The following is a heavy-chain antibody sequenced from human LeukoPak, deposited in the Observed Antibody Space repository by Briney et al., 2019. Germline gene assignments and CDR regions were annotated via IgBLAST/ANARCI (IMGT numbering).Heavy chain of an antibody. CDR3: ARPWGERLRGRSSGWYWFDP. J-gene: IGHJ5*02. D-gene: IGHD6-19*01. Sequence: SETLSLTCTVSGGSISSYYWSWIRQPPGKGLEWIGYIYYSGSTNYNPSLKSRVTISVDTSKNQFSLKLSSVTAADTAVYYCARPWGERLRGRSSGWYWFDPWGQGTLVTVSS. CDR1: GGSISSYY. CDR2: IYYSGST. V-gene: IGHV4-59*01.